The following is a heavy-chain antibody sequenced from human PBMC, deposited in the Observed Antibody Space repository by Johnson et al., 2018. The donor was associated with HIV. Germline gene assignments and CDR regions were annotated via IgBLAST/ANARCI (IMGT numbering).Heavy chain of an antibody. CDR2: VNNDGGDT. D-gene: IGHD1-1*01. J-gene: IGHJ3*02. CDR3: ARAWKSAFDI. V-gene: IGHV3-74*02. Sequence: VQLVESGGGLVLPGGSLRLTCAVSGFTFSNYWMHWVRQAPGKGLVWVSRVNNDGGDTIYADSVKGRFTISRDNAKNTLYLQMNSLRAEDTAVYYCARAWKSAFDIWGQGTMVTVSS. CDR1: GFTFSNYW.